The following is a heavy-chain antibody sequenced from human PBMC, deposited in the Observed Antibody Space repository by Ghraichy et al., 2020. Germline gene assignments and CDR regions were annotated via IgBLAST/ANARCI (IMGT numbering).Heavy chain of an antibody. CDR1: GGSISSSNW. J-gene: IGHJ5*02. D-gene: IGHD3-10*01. CDR2: IYHSGST. V-gene: IGHV4-4*02. CDR3: ARDEITMVRGVIPRRNNWFDP. Sequence: SETLSLTCAVSGGSISSSNWWSWVRQPPGKGLEWIGEIYHSGSTNYNPSLKSRVTISVDKSKNQFSLKLSSVTAADTAVYYCARDEITMVRGVIPRRNNWFDPWGQGTLVTVSS.